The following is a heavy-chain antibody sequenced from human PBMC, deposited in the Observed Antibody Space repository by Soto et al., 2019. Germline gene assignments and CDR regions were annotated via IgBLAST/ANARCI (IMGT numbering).Heavy chain of an antibody. V-gene: IGHV3-23*01. CDR2: ISGSGST. CDR1: GFTSSNYA. Sequence: EVQLLESGGGLVQPGGSLRLSCAASGFTSSNYAMNWVRQAPGKGLEWVSAISGSGSTYYADSVKGRLTISRDNSKNTLYLQMTSLRAEDTAVYYCAKVPRRLDYFDYWGPGTLVTVSS. J-gene: IGHJ4*02. D-gene: IGHD5-12*01. CDR3: AKVPRRLDYFDY.